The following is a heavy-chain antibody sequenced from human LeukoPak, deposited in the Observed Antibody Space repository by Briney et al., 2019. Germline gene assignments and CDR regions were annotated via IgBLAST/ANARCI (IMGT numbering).Heavy chain of an antibody. V-gene: IGHV4-39*07. CDR1: GGSISSSSYY. J-gene: IGHJ5*02. D-gene: IGHD3-10*01. CDR3: ARVRRADYYGSGSTLGYNWFDP. Sequence: MASETLSLTCTVSGGSISSSSYYWGWIRQPPGKGLEWIGSIYYSGSTYYNPSLKSRVTISVDTSKNQFSLKLSSVTAADTAVYYCARVRRADYYGSGSTLGYNWFDPWGQGTLVTVSS. CDR2: IYYSGST.